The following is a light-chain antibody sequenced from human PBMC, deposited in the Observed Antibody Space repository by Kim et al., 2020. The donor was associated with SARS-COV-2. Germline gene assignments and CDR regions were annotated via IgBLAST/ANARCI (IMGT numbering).Light chain of an antibody. V-gene: IGKV1-5*01. J-gene: IGKJ2*01. CDR1: QTMSTS. CDR2: DVS. Sequence: DIQMTQSPSTLSASVGDRVTITCRASQTMSTSLAWYQQKPGKAPKLLIYDVSTLESGVPSRFSGSGSGTEFTLTISSLQPDDSATYYCQQYNRYSYTFGQGTKLEI. CDR3: QQYNRYSYT.